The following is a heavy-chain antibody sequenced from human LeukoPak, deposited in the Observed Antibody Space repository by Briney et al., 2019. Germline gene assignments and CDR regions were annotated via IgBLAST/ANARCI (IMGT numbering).Heavy chain of an antibody. D-gene: IGHD3-10*01. CDR3: AKGCSVGSSCYILDS. J-gene: IGHJ4*02. CDR1: GFSFSSYS. Sequence: GGSLRLSCAASGFSFSSYSMNWVRQAPGKGLEWVSSISSSSSYIYYADSVKGRFTISRDNAKNSLYLQMNSLRAEDTAVYYCAKGCSVGSSCYILDSWGQGTLVTVSS. V-gene: IGHV3-21*01. CDR2: ISSSSSYI.